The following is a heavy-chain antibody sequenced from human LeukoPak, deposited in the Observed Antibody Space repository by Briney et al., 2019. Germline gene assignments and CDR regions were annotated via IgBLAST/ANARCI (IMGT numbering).Heavy chain of an antibody. V-gene: IGHV3-13*04. CDR3: VRAAMPYIINGRRFDY. CDR1: GFTSSAYD. J-gene: IGHJ4*02. Sequence: PGGSLRLSCAASGFTSSAYDMHWVRQITGGGLEWVSTSGTAGDTFYSDSVKGRFTISRENAKNSVHLQMNSLRVEDSAIYFCVRAAMPYIINGRRFDYWGQGTLVTVSS. D-gene: IGHD2-2*01. CDR2: SGTAGDT.